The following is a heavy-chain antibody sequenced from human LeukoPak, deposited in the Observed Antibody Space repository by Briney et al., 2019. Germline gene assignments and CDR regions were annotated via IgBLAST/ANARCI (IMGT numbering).Heavy chain of an antibody. Sequence: SQTLSLTFAISGDSVSSNSAGWNWIRQSPSRGLEWLGRTYYRSKWYDDYAASVKSRITINPDTSKNQFSLQLNSVTPEDTAVYYCARDRDPAAFDIWGQGTMVTVSS. CDR2: TYYRSKWYD. CDR1: GDSVSSNSAG. CDR3: ARDRDPAAFDI. J-gene: IGHJ3*02. V-gene: IGHV6-1*01.